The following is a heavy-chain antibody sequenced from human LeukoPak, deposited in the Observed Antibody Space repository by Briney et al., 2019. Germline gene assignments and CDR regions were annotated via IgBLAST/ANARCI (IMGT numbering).Heavy chain of an antibody. J-gene: IGHJ5*02. Sequence: ASVKVSCKASGYTFTSYYMHWVRQAPGRGLEWMGIINPSGGSTSYAQKFQGRVTMTRDMSTSTVYMELSSLRSEDTAVYYCARRPVTNKKKNWFDPWGQGTLVTVSS. CDR1: GYTFTSYY. CDR2: INPSGGST. D-gene: IGHD2-21*02. CDR3: ARRPVTNKKKNWFDP. V-gene: IGHV1-46*01.